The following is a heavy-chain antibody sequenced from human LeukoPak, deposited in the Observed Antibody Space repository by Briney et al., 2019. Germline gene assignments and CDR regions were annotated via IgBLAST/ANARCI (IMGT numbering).Heavy chain of an antibody. Sequence: SETLSLTCGVYGVASSGNYWSWIRQSPGRGLEWIGEINHSGSTNYNPSLKSRVTISVDTSKNQFSLKLSSVTAADTAVYYCARGKTVDVWGKGTTVTISS. J-gene: IGHJ6*04. CDR3: ARGKTVDV. CDR1: GVASSGNY. V-gene: IGHV4-34*01. CDR2: INHSGST.